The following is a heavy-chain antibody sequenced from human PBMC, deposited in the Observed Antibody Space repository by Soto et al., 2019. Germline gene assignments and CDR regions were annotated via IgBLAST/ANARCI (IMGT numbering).Heavy chain of an antibody. D-gene: IGHD3-10*01. J-gene: IGHJ5*02. CDR2: IYYSGST. Sequence: SETLSLTCTVSGGSISSYYWSWIRQPPGKGLEWIGYIYYSGSTNYNPSLKSRVTISADTSKNQFSLKLSSVTAADTAVYYCAREGPRGGFDHWGQGTLVTVSS. CDR3: AREGPRGGFDH. CDR1: GGSISSYY. V-gene: IGHV4-59*01.